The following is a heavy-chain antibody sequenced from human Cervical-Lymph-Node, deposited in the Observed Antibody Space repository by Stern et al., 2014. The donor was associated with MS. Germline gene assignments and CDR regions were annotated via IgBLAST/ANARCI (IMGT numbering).Heavy chain of an antibody. CDR3: TRRGASGYFDS. V-gene: IGHV5-51*03. CDR1: GYYFASYS. D-gene: IGHD3-10*01. CDR2: IYTGDSET. J-gene: IGHJ4*02. Sequence: VQLVQSRADVKKPGESLKISCQGSGYYFASYSIGWVRQMPGKGLEWMGIIYTGDSETSYSPSFQGQVTISVDKSTNTAYLQWSSLKASDTAMYYCTRRGASGYFDSWGQGTQVTISS.